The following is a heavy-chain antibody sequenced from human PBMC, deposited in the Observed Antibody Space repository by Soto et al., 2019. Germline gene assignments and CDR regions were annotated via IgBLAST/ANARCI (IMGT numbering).Heavy chain of an antibody. CDR3: ARGTRLGYCTNVGCREFRLFDY. J-gene: IGHJ4*02. CDR2: ISAYNGNT. Sequence: ASVKVSCKASGYTFTSYGISWVRQAPGQGLEWMGWISAYNGNTNYAQKLQGRVTMTTDTSTSTAYMELRSLRSDDTAVYYCARGTRLGYCTNVGCREFRLFDYWGQGTLVTVSS. D-gene: IGHD2-8*01. V-gene: IGHV1-18*01. CDR1: GYTFTSYG.